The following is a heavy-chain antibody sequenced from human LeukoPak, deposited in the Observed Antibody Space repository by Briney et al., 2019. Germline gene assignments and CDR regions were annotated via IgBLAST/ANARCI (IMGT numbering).Heavy chain of an antibody. CDR1: GGSISSSDYY. J-gene: IGHJ4*02. V-gene: IGHV4-39*07. D-gene: IGHD2-21*02. CDR2: FYYSGST. CDR3: ASDGGCGGDCSSLYYFDY. Sequence: PSETLSLTCTVSGGSISSSDYYWGWIRQPPGKGLEWIGNFYYSGSTHYNPSLKSRVTISVDTSNNQFSLKLNSVTAADTAVYYCASDGGCGGDCSSLYYFDYWGQGTLVTVSS.